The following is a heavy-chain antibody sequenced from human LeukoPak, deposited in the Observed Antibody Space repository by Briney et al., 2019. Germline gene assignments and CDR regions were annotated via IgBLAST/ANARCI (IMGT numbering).Heavy chain of an antibody. J-gene: IGHJ4*02. CDR2: ISSSSSYI. CDR1: GFTFSSYS. D-gene: IGHD4-17*01. CDR3: ARGPTTSPQYSFDY. Sequence: GGSLRLSCAASGFTFSSYSMNWVRQAPGKGLEWVSSISSSSSYIYYADSVKGRFTISRDNAKNSLYLQMNSLRAEDTAVYYCARGPTTSPQYSFDYWGQGNTVTVSS. V-gene: IGHV3-21*01.